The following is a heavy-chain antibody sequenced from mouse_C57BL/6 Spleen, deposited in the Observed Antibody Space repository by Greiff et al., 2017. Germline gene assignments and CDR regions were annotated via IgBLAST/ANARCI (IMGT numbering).Heavy chain of an antibody. V-gene: IGHV1-80*01. CDR1: GYAFSSYW. CDR2: LSPGDGDT. Sequence: VQLQQSGAELVKPGASVTISCKASGYAFSSYWMNWVKQRPGQGLEWIGQLSPGDGDTNYNGKFKGKATLTADKSYSTAYMQLSSLTSEDSAVYFCARRDYGSPLAYWGQGTLVTVSA. D-gene: IGHD1-1*01. J-gene: IGHJ3*01. CDR3: ARRDYGSPLAY.